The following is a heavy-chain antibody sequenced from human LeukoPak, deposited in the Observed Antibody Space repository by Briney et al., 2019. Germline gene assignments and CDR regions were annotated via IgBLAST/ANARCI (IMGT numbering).Heavy chain of an antibody. D-gene: IGHD4-23*01. Sequence: PGGSLRLSCAASGFTFSSYSMNWVRQAPGKGLEWVSSISSSSSYIYYADSVKGRFTISRDNAKNSLYLQMNSLRAEDTAVYYCARDGTTVVTGYFDYWGQGTLVTVSS. J-gene: IGHJ4*02. CDR2: ISSSSSYI. V-gene: IGHV3-21*01. CDR1: GFTFSSYS. CDR3: ARDGTTVVTGYFDY.